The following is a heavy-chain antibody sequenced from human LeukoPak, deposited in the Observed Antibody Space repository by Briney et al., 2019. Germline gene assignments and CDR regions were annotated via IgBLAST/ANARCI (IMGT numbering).Heavy chain of an antibody. CDR3: VKGGSYSDYYFDY. J-gene: IGHJ4*02. CDR2: ISGSGGAT. Sequence: PGGSLRLSCAAPGFTFSSYAMSWVRQAPGKGLEWVSNISGSGGATYYADSVKGRFTISRDNSKYTLYLQMNSLRAEDTAVYYCVKGGSYSDYYFDYWGQGTLVTVSS. CDR1: GFTFSSYA. V-gene: IGHV3-23*01. D-gene: IGHD5-12*01.